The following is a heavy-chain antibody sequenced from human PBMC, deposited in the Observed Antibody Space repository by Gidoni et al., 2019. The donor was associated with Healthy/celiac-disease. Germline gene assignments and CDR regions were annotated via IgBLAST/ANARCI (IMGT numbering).Heavy chain of an antibody. CDR3: ARDADY. Sequence: HVQLVESGGCVVQPGRSLRGSCAASGFTFSSDGMHGVRQAPGKGREWVAGLWYDGSNKYYADSGKGRFTISRDNSKNTLYLQMNSLRAEDTAVYYCARDADYWGQGTLVTVSS. V-gene: IGHV3-33*01. CDR2: LWYDGSNK. CDR1: GFTFSSDG. J-gene: IGHJ4*02.